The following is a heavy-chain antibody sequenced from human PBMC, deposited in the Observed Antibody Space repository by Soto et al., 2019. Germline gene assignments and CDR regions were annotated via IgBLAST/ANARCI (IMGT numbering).Heavy chain of an antibody. J-gene: IGHJ5*02. Sequence: GASVKVSCKASGGTFSSYAISWVRQAPGQGLEWMGGIIPIFGTANYAQKFQGRVTITADESTSTAYMELSSLRSEDTAVYYCARIPQSIAGRDNWFDPWGQGTLGTVSS. D-gene: IGHD6-13*01. V-gene: IGHV1-69*13. CDR2: IIPIFGTA. CDR1: GGTFSSYA. CDR3: ARIPQSIAGRDNWFDP.